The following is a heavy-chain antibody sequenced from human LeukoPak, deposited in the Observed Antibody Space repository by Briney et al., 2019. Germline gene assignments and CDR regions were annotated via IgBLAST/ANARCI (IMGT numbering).Heavy chain of an antibody. CDR3: AKVPNEWDLVDY. CDR1: GFTFSSYS. D-gene: IGHD1-1*01. CDR2: ISSSGSTI. Sequence: GGSLRLSCAASGFTFSSYSMNWVRQAPGKGLEWVSYISSSGSTIYYADSVKGRFTISRDNAKNSLYLQMNSLRAEDTAVYYCAKVPNEWDLVDYWGQGTLVTVSS. V-gene: IGHV3-48*04. J-gene: IGHJ4*02.